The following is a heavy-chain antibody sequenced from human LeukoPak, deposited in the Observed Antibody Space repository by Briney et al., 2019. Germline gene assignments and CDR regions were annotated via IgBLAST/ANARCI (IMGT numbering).Heavy chain of an antibody. CDR1: GGSFSGYY. D-gene: IGHD6-19*01. V-gene: IGHV4-34*01. Sequence: SETLSLTCAVYGGSFSGYYWSWIRQPPGKGLEWIGEINHSGIKYNPSLKSRVTISVDTSKNQFSLKLSSVTAADTAVYYCASARSGWSLNYYYYYMDVWGKGTTVTVSS. J-gene: IGHJ6*03. CDR2: INHSGI. CDR3: ASARSGWSLNYYYYYMDV.